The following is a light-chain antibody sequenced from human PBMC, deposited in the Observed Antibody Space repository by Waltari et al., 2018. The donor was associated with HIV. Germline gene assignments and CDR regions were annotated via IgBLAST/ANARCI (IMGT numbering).Light chain of an antibody. J-gene: IGKJ1*01. CDR1: QRLLHSNGFKY. V-gene: IGKV2-28*01. Sequence: DIVMTQSPLSLPVTPGEPASISCRSSQRLLHSNGFKYLDWYLQKPGQSPQLLIYLGSNRASGGPDRFSGSGSGTDFTLTISRVEAEDVGVYYCMQALQTPWTFGQGTKVEIK. CDR3: MQALQTPWT. CDR2: LGS.